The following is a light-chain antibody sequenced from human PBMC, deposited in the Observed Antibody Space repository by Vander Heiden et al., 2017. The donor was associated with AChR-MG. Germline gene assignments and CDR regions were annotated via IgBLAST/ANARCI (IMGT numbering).Light chain of an antibody. CDR2: RAS. CDR3: QQYHPWHS. V-gene: IGKV3-15*01. J-gene: IGKJ1*01. Sequence: EIVMTQSPDILSVSPGDRATLSCRASQSVSNNVAWYQQKPGQAPRLLIYRASTRANDIPHRFSGSGSETEFTLTISRRQYEDFADYYWQQYHPWHSFGQRTKVEIK. CDR1: QSVSNN.